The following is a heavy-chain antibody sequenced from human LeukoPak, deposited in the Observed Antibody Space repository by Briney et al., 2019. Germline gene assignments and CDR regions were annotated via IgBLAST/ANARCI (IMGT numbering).Heavy chain of an antibody. CDR1: GFTFGDYA. Sequence: PGRSLRLSCTASGFTFGDYAMSWVRQAPGKGLEWVGFIRSKAYGGTTEYAASVKGRFTISRDGSKSIAYLQMNSLKTEDTAVYYCTRFVGVGATVLAVFDYWGQGTLVTVSS. V-gene: IGHV3-49*04. D-gene: IGHD1-26*01. CDR3: TRFVGVGATVLAVFDY. J-gene: IGHJ4*02. CDR2: IRSKAYGGTT.